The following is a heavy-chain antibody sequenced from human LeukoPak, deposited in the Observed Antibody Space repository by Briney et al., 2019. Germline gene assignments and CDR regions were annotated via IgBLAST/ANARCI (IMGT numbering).Heavy chain of an antibody. V-gene: IGHV3-30-3*01. D-gene: IGHD4-17*01. CDR1: GFTFSSYA. J-gene: IGHJ4*02. CDR2: ISYDGSNK. Sequence: GGSLRLSCAASGFTFSSYAMHWVRQASGKGLEWVAVISYDGSNKYYADSVKGRFTISRDNSKNTLYLQMNSLRAEDTAVYYCARDQPPNDYGDYGAQFDYWGQGTLVTVSS. CDR3: ARDQPPNDYGDYGAQFDY.